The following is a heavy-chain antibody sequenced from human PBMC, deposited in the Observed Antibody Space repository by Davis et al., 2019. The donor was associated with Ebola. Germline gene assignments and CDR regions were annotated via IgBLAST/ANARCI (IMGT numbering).Heavy chain of an antibody. V-gene: IGHV1-3*01. D-gene: IGHD6-6*01. Sequence: ASVKVSCKASGYTLIRYAMHWVRQAPGQRLEWMGWINAGNGNTKYSQKFQGRVTITRDTSASTAYMELSSLRSEDTAVYYCATRYSSSSGRLSHYYYYGMDVWGQGTTVTVSS. CDR2: INAGNGNT. J-gene: IGHJ6*02. CDR1: GYTLIRYA. CDR3: ATRYSSSSGRLSHYYYYGMDV.